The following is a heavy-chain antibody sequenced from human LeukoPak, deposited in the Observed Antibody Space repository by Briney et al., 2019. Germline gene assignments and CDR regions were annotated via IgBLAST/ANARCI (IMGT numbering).Heavy chain of an antibody. D-gene: IGHD1-14*01. V-gene: IGHV3-23*01. Sequence: PGGSLRLSCAASGFTFSSYAMSWVRQAPGKGLEWVSAISGSGSHTYYADSVKGRLTTSRDSSKKTLYLQMNSLRAEDTAVYYCAKNGEPYYYMDVWGKGTTVTVSS. CDR3: AKNGEPYYYMDV. J-gene: IGHJ6*03. CDR2: ISGSGSHT. CDR1: GFTFSSYA.